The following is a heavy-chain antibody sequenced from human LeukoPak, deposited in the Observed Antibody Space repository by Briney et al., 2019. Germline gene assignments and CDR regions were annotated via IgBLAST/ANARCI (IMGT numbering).Heavy chain of an antibody. CDR1: GGSLSGYY. D-gene: IGHD6-19*01. J-gene: IGHJ4*02. Sequence: PSETLSLTCAVSGGSLSGYYWSWIRQPPGKGLEWIGEINHSGSTNYNPSLKSRVTISVDTSKNQFSLKLSSVTAADTAVYYCARGAVADYWGQGTLVTVSS. V-gene: IGHV4-34*01. CDR2: INHSGST. CDR3: ARGAVADY.